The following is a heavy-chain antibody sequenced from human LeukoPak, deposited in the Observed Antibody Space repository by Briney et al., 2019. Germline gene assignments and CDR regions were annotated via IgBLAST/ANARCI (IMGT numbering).Heavy chain of an antibody. D-gene: IGHD3-9*01. J-gene: IGHJ4*02. CDR3: ARAPIHFDWLLSGYYFDY. V-gene: IGHV4-61*01. CDR2: IYYSGST. CDR1: GGSISSGSYY. Sequence: SQTLSLTCTVSGGSISSGSYYWSWIRQPPGKGLEWIGYIYYSGSTNYNPSLKSRVTISVDTSKNRFSLKLSSVTAADTAVYYCARAPIHFDWLLSGYYFDYWGQGTLVTVSS.